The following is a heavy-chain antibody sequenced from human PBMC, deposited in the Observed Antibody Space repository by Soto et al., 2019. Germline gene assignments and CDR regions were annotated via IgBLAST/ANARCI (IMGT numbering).Heavy chain of an antibody. CDR2: ISADSGYT. J-gene: IGHJ6*02. Sequence: QIQLVQFGGEVARPGASVTVSCEASGYIFTTYGLSWVRQTPAHGLEWMGWISADSGYTQYAQFFQGRVTMTRDTSRNTGYMPFRDLTSDDTGIYYCARDRPPGSLYGMDAWGQGTAVTVSS. CDR3: ARDRPPGSLYGMDA. CDR1: GYIFTTYG. V-gene: IGHV1-18*01.